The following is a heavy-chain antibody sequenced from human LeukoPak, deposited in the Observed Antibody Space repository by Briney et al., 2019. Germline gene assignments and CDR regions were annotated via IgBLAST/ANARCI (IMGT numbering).Heavy chain of an antibody. V-gene: IGHV1-69*05. CDR3: ARGGIEDNFNFDP. Sequence: ASVKVSCKASGGTFSSYAISWVRQAPGQGLEWMGGIIPIFGTANYAQKFQGRVTITTDESTSTAYMELSSLRSEDTAAYYCARGGIEDNFNFDPWGQGTLVTVSS. J-gene: IGHJ5*02. CDR2: IIPIFGTA. D-gene: IGHD1-20*01. CDR1: GGTFSSYA.